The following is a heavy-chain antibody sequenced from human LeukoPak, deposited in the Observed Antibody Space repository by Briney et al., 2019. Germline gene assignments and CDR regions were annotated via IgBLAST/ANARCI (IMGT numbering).Heavy chain of an antibody. CDR1: GYTFTSYD. V-gene: IGHV1-8*01. Sequence: ASVKVSCKASGYTFTSYDINWVRQATGQGLEWMGWMNPNSGNTGYAQKFQGRVTMTRNTSISTAYMELSSLRSEDTAVYYCARSNRVPATNEPYYYYYCMDVWGKGTTVTISS. CDR3: ARSNRVPATNEPYYYYYCMDV. D-gene: IGHD2-2*01. J-gene: IGHJ6*03. CDR2: MNPNSGNT.